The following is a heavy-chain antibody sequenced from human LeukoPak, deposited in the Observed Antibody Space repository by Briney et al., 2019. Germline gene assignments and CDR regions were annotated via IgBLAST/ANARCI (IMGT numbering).Heavy chain of an antibody. CDR3: ARLRAIAVAAAGFDY. CDR1: GGSIRTYY. V-gene: IGHV4-59*08. D-gene: IGHD6-19*01. J-gene: IGHJ4*02. CDR2: IYYSGST. Sequence: PSETLSLTCTVSGGSIRTYYWSCIRQPPGQGLEGCGYIYYSGSTNYNPSLKSRVTISVDPSKNQFSLKLSSVTAADTAVYYCARLRAIAVAAAGFDYWGQGTLVAVSS.